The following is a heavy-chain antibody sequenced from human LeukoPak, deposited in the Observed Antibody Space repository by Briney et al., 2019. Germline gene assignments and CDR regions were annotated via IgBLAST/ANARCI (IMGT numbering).Heavy chain of an antibody. CDR1: GFTVSRNY. CDR2: IGGSGSPI. V-gene: IGHV3-23*01. Sequence: GGSLRLSCAASGFTVSRNYMSWVRQAPGKGLEWVSTIGGSGSPIFYTDSVKGRFTISRDNSRNTLHLQMNSLSAEDSAIYYCVKDFDYWGQGTLVTVSS. J-gene: IGHJ4*02. CDR3: VKDFDY.